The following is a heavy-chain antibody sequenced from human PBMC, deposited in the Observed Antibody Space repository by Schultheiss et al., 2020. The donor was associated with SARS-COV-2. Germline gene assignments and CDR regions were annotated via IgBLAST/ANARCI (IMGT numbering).Heavy chain of an antibody. J-gene: IGHJ6*02. D-gene: IGHD2-15*01. Sequence: SQTLSLTCAVYGGSFSGYYWSWIRQPPGKGLEWIGYIYYSGSTNYNPSLKSRVTISVDTSKNQFSLKLSSVTAADTAVYYCARVGGYCSGGSCFYYYYGMDVWGQGTTVTVSS. CDR2: IYYSGST. CDR1: GGSFSGYY. V-gene: IGHV4-59*01. CDR3: ARVGGYCSGGSCFYYYYGMDV.